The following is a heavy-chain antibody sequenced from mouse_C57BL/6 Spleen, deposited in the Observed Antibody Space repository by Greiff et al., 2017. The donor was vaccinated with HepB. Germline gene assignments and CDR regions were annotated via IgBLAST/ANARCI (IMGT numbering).Heavy chain of an antibody. J-gene: IGHJ2*01. CDR3: ARKDGYYFFFDY. Sequence: QSGPGLVKPSQSLSLTCSVTGYSITSGYYWNWIRQFPGNKLEWMGYISYDGSNNYNPSLKNRISITRDTSKNQFFLKLNSVTTEDTATYYCARKDGYYFFFDYWGQGTTLTVSS. V-gene: IGHV3-6*01. CDR1: GYSITSGYY. D-gene: IGHD2-3*01. CDR2: ISYDGSN.